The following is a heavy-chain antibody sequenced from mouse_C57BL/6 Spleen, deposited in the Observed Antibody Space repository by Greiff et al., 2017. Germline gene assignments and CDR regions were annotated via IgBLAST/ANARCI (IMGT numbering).Heavy chain of an antibody. CDR1: GFTFSSYT. CDR3: ARVLRSYAMDY. D-gene: IGHD1-1*01. J-gene: IGHJ4*01. CDR2: ISGGGGNT. V-gene: IGHV5-9*01. Sequence: EVQLVESGGGLVKPGGSLKLSCAASGFTFSSYTMSWVRQTPEKRLEWVATISGGGGNTYYPDSVKGRFTISRDNAKNTLYLQMSSLRSEDTALYYCARVLRSYAMDYWGQGTSVTVSS.